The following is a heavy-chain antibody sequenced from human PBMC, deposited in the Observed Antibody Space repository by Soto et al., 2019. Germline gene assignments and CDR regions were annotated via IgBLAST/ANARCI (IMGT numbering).Heavy chain of an antibody. J-gene: IGHJ6*02. V-gene: IGHV4-4*02. Sequence: QVQLQESGPGLVKPSETLSLTCTVSGASVANDNWWSWVRQSPGKGLEWIGEVHHSVGNNNSPSLTSRVPISVHHPTTPLSLKLHSVTAAHSAVYFCTTHFYYSMDVWGQRTTVT. CDR1: GASVANDNW. CDR2: VHHSVGN. CDR3: TTHFYYSMDV.